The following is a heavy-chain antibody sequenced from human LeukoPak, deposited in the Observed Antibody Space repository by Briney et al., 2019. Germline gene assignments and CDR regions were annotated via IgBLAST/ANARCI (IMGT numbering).Heavy chain of an antibody. CDR2: IYYSGST. CDR3: ARAIRYSSSPSLFDY. CDR1: GGSISSSSYY. D-gene: IGHD6-13*01. J-gene: IGHJ4*02. Sequence: PSETLSLTCTVSGGSISSSSYYWGWIRQPPGKGLEWIGSIYYSGSTYYNPSLKSRVTISVDTSKNQFSLKLSSVTAADTAVYYCARAIRYSSSPSLFDYWGQGTLVTVSS. V-gene: IGHV4-39*07.